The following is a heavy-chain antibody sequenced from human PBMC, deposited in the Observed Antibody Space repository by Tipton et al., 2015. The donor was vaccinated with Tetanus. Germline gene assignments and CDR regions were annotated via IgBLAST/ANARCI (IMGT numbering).Heavy chain of an antibody. CDR3: ATSPREAGDY. V-gene: IGHV3-48*02. Sequence: SLRLSCAASGFSFSDYGMNWVRQAPGEGLEWVSYINSSSRTIYYADSVQGRFTISRDNAKNSLFLQMSSLRDEDTAVYFCATSPREAGDYWGQGTRVTVSS. D-gene: IGHD6-19*01. J-gene: IGHJ4*02. CDR1: GFSFSDYG. CDR2: INSSSRTI.